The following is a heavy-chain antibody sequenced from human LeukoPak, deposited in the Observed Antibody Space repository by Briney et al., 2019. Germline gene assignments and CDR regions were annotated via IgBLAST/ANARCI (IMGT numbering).Heavy chain of an antibody. CDR2: IRYDGSNK. V-gene: IGHV3-30*02. D-gene: IGHD4-17*01. J-gene: IGHJ4*02. Sequence: TGGALRLSCAASGFTFSNYGMHWVRQAPGRGRDWVALIRYDGSNKYYADSVKGRVTISRDNSKNTLSLQFNSLRADDTAVYYCAKGRGTTVTAAANYWGQGTLVTVSS. CDR1: GFTFSNYG. CDR3: AKGRGTTVTAAANY.